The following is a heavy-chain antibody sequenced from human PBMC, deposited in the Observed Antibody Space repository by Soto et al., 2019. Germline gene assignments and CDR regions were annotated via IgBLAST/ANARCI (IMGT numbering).Heavy chain of an antibody. CDR2: IYYSGST. Sequence: KPSETLSLTCTVSGGSISSYYWSWIRQPPGKGLEWIGYIYYSGSTNYNPSLKSRVTISVDTSKNQFSLKLSSVTAADTAVYYCARDGGSSSSRPHWFDPWGQGTLVTVS. CDR3: ARDGGSSSSRPHWFDP. CDR1: GGSISSYY. D-gene: IGHD6-6*01. V-gene: IGHV4-59*01. J-gene: IGHJ5*02.